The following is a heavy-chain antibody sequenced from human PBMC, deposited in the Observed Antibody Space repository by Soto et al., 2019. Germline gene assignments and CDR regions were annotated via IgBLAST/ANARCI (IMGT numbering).Heavy chain of an antibody. J-gene: IGHJ6*02. CDR3: ARPSFWNVYDMDV. CDR2: IYPGDSDT. V-gene: IGHV5-51*01. Sequence: PGESMKISCKGSGYSFTSYWIGWVRQMPGKGLEWMGIIYPGDSDTRYSPSFQGQVTISADKSISTAYLQWSSLKASDTAMYYCARPSFWNVYDMDVWGQGTTVTVSS. D-gene: IGHD3-3*01. CDR1: GYSFTSYW.